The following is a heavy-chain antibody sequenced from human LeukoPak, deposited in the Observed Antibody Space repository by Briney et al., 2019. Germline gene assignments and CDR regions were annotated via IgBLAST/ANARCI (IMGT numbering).Heavy chain of an antibody. V-gene: IGHV1-18*01. D-gene: IGHD4-17*01. J-gene: IGHJ4*02. CDR2: ISSYNGNT. CDR1: GYTFRTHG. CDR3: ARGNDYGDPLDY. Sequence: ASVKVSCKPSGYTFRTHGLSWVRQAPGQGLEWMGWISSYNGNTNHAQKVQGRLTMTTDTSTSTAYMELRSLRSDDTAVYYCARGNDYGDPLDYRGQGTQVTVSS.